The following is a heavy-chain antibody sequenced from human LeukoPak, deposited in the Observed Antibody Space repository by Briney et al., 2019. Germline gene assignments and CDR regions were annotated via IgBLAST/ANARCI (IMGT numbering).Heavy chain of an antibody. J-gene: IGHJ4*02. CDR2: ISAYNGNT. V-gene: IGHV1-18*01. CDR1: GYTYTTYG. D-gene: IGHD6-13*01. Sequence: ASVKVSCKASGYTYTTYGISWVRQAPGHGLEWMGWISAYNGNTYYAQNFQGRVTTTADTSTNTAYMELRSLRSDDTAVYYCARDDSGYSSNWFPFDYWGQGTLVTVSS. CDR3: ARDDSGYSSNWFPFDY.